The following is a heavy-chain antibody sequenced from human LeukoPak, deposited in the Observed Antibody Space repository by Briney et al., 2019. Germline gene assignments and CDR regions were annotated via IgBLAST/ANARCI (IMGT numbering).Heavy chain of an antibody. CDR3: ARHFGAVGAFDY. D-gene: IGHD1-26*01. CDR1: GYIFTSDW. CDR2: IDPSDSYT. V-gene: IGHV5-10-1*01. Sequence: GESLKISCKGSGYIFTSDWISWVRQMPGKGLEWMGRIDPSDSYTNYSSSFQGHVTISADKSISTAYLQWSSLKASDTAIYYCARHFGAVGAFDYWGQGSLITVSS. J-gene: IGHJ4*02.